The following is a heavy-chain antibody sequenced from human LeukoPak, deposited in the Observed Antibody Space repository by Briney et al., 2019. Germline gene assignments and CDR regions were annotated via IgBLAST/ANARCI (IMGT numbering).Heavy chain of an antibody. D-gene: IGHD6-13*01. V-gene: IGHV1-46*01. CDR2: INPSGGST. J-gene: IGHJ3*02. CDR1: GYTFTSYY. Sequence: GASVKVSCKASGYTFTSYYMHWVRQAPGQGLEWMGIINPSGGSTSYALKFQGRVTMTRDTSTSTVYMELSSLRSEDTAVYYCARGPVIIAAAGRNAFDIWGQGTMVTVSS. CDR3: ARGPVIIAAAGRNAFDI.